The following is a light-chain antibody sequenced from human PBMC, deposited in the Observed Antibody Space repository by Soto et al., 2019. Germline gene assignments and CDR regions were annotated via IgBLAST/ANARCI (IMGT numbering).Light chain of an antibody. J-gene: IGKJ5*01. Sequence: DIPLTQSPSFLSASVGDTVTITCRASQGISSYLAWYQQEPGKAPKLLIYAASTLQSGVPSRFSGSGSGTEFTLTISSLQPEDFATYYCQQLNSYPITFGQGTRLEIK. CDR1: QGISSY. CDR3: QQLNSYPIT. V-gene: IGKV1-9*01. CDR2: AAS.